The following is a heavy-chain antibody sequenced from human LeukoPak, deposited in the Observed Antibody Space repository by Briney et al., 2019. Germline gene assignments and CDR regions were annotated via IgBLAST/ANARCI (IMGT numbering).Heavy chain of an antibody. CDR1: GGSFSGYY. Sequence: SETLSLTCAVYGGSFSGYYWSWIRQPPGKGLEWIGEINHSGSTNYNPSLKSRVTISVDTSKNQFSLKLSSVTAADTAVYYCASSISTSDRYMDVWGKGTTVTVSS. CDR3: ASSISTSDRYMDV. V-gene: IGHV4-34*01. CDR2: INHSGST. J-gene: IGHJ6*03.